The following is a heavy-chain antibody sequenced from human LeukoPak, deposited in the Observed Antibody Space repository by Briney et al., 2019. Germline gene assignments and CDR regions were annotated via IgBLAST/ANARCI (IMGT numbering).Heavy chain of an antibody. CDR1: GYTFTSYG. V-gene: IGHV1-18*01. Sequence: RASVKVSCKASGYTFTSYGISWVRQAPGQGLEWMGWITAFNGNTNYAQKLQGRVTMTTDTSTSTPYMALRSLRSHAATVYYCPRDRAARHAFDYWGQGTLVTVSS. J-gene: IGHJ4*02. D-gene: IGHD6-6*01. CDR3: PRDRAARHAFDY. CDR2: ITAFNGNT.